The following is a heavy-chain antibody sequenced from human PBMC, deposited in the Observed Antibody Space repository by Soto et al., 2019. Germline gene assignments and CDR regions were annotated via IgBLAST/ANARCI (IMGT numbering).Heavy chain of an antibody. CDR3: AKGTGGGYSYGQPCDY. CDR2: ISYDGSNK. CDR1: GFTCGSFG. Sequence: GGLLRLCSGVSGFTCGSFGRRCVLQAPCKGLEWVAVISYDGSNKYYADSVKGRFTIHRDNSKNTLYLQMNSLRAEDTAVSYCAKGTGGGYSYGQPCDYWGQGTPVA. V-gene: IGHV3-30*18. D-gene: IGHD5-18*01. J-gene: IGHJ4*01.